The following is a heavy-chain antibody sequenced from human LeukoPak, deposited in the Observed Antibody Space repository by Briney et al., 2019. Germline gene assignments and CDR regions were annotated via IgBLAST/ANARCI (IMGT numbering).Heavy chain of an antibody. D-gene: IGHD2-2*01. V-gene: IGHV3-7*01. J-gene: IGHJ4*02. CDR2: IKQDGSQK. Sequence: PGGSLRLSCAASGFSFSSYWMTWVRQAPGKGLEWVANIKQDGSQKYYVDSVKGRFTIPRDNAKNSLYLQMNSLRAEDTAVYYCVSTGSQLDYWGQGTLVTVSS. CDR3: VSTGSQLDY. CDR1: GFSFSSYW.